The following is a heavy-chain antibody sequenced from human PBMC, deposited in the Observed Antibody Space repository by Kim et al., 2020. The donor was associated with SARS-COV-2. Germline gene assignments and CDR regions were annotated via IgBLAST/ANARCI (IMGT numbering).Heavy chain of an antibody. J-gene: IGHJ6*02. Sequence: SETLSLTCAVYGGSFSGYYWSWIRQPPGKGLEWIGEINHSGSTNYNPSLKSRVTISVDTSKNQFSLKLSSVTAADTAVYYCAGQRVVAATDYYYYGMDVWGQGTTVTVSS. V-gene: IGHV4-34*01. CDR2: INHSGST. CDR1: GGSFSGYY. D-gene: IGHD2-15*01. CDR3: AGQRVVAATDYYYYGMDV.